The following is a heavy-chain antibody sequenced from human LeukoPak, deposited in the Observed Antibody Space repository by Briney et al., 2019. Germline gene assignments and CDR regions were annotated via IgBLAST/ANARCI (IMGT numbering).Heavy chain of an antibody. CDR2: INHSGST. J-gene: IGHJ6*03. CDR3: ARGGGAYYMDV. Sequence: SETLSLTCAVSGGSFSDNYWSWIRQPPGKGLEWIGEINHSGSTNYNPSLKSRVTISVDTSKNQFSLKLSSVTAADTAVYYCARGGGAYYMDVWAKGTTVTVSS. CDR1: GGSFSDNY. V-gene: IGHV4-34*01.